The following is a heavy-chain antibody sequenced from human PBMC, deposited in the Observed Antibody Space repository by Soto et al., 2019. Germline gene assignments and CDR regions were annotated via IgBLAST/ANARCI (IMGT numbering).Heavy chain of an antibody. D-gene: IGHD1-26*01. CDR2: ISAYNGNT. CDR1: GYTFTSYG. J-gene: IGHJ3*02. CDR3: ARDNSGSYSISLFDI. V-gene: IGHV1-18*04. Sequence: QVQLVQSGAEVKKPGASVKVSCKASGYTFTSYGISWVRQAPGQGLEWMGWISAYNGNTNYAQKLQGRVTMTTDTSTRTVYMELRSLRSDDTAVYYCARDNSGSYSISLFDIWGQGTMVTVSS.